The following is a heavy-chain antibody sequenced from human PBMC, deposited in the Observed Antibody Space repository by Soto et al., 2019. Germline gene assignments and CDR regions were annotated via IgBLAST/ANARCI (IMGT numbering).Heavy chain of an antibody. CDR1: GGSISSGDYY. V-gene: IGHV4-30-4*01. D-gene: IGHD3-10*01. CDR2: IYYSGST. J-gene: IGHJ4*02. Sequence: SETLSLTCTVSGGSISSGDYYWSWIRQPPGKGLEWIGYIYYSGSTYYNPSLKSRVTISVDTSKNQFSLKLSSVTAADTAVYYCARDNGSGSMRSYYFDYWGQGTLVTVSS. CDR3: ARDNGSGSMRSYYFDY.